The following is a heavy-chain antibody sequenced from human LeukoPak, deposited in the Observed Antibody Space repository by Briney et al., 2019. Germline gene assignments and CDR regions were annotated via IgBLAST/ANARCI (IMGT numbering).Heavy chain of an antibody. V-gene: IGHV4-39*07. Sequence: SETLSLTCTVSNGSITSSVYYWAWIRQPPGKGLEWIGSIHYSGITYYNPSLKSRVTISVDTSKKQFSLNLSSVTAADTAVYYCARDIKLGINWFDPWGQGTLVTVSS. CDR2: IHYSGIT. CDR3: ARDIKLGINWFDP. CDR1: NGSITSSVYY. J-gene: IGHJ5*02. D-gene: IGHD1-14*01.